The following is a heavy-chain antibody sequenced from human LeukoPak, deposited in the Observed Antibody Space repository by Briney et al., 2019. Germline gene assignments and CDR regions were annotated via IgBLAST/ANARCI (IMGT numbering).Heavy chain of an antibody. CDR1: GGSISSYY. V-gene: IGHV4-4*07. Sequence: PSETLSLTCTVSGGSISSYYWSWIRQPAGKGLEWIGRIYTSGSTNYNPSLKSRVTISVDTSKNQFSLKLSSVTAADTAVYYCARGVQWLVRGAFDIWGQGTMVTVSS. CDR3: ARGVQWLVRGAFDI. D-gene: IGHD6-19*01. J-gene: IGHJ3*02. CDR2: IYTSGST.